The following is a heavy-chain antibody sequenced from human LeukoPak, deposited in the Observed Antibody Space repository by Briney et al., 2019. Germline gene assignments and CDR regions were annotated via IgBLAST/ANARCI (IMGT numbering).Heavy chain of an antibody. V-gene: IGHV3-48*04. CDR2: ISSSGSTI. CDR1: GFTFSSYS. J-gene: IGHJ5*02. CDR3: ARERYVVDP. Sequence: GGSLRLSCAASGFTFSSYSMNWVRQAPGKGLEWVSYISSSGSTIYYADSVKGRFTISRDNAKNSLYLQMNSLGAEDTAVYYCARERYVVDPWGQGTLVTVSS. D-gene: IGHD3-16*01.